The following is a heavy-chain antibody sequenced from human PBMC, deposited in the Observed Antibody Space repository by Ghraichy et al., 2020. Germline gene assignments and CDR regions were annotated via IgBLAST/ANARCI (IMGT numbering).Heavy chain of an antibody. V-gene: IGHV3-30*02. CDR1: GFTFSSYG. D-gene: IGHD3-22*01. CDR3: ANLWRGYYDSSGYFRDSAQIFDY. J-gene: IGHJ4*02. CDR2: IRYDGSNK. Sequence: GGSLRLSCAASGFTFSSYGMHWVRQAPGKGLEWVAFIRYDGSNKYYADSVKGRFTISRDNSKNTLYLQMNSLRAEDTAVYYCANLWRGYYDSSGYFRDSAQIFDYWGQGTLVTVSS.